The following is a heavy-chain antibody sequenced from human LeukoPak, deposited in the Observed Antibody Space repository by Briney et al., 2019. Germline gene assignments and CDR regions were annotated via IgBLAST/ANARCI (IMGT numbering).Heavy chain of an antibody. CDR1: GGSISSGDYY. Sequence: SETLSLTCTVSGGSISSGDYYWSWIRQPPGKGLEWIGYIYYSGSTYYNPSLKSRVTISVDTSKNQFSLKLSSVTAADTAVYYCAREVTQGYLDYWGQGTLVTVSS. J-gene: IGHJ4*02. V-gene: IGHV4-30-4*08. D-gene: IGHD4-23*01. CDR3: AREVTQGYLDY. CDR2: IYYSGST.